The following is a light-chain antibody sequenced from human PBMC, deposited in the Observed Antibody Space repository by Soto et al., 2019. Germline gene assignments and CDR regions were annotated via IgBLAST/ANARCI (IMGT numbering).Light chain of an antibody. CDR3: GTWDSSLSAGV. V-gene: IGLV1-51*01. J-gene: IGLJ1*01. CDR2: DNN. CDR1: SSNLGNNY. Sequence: QSVLTQPPSVSAAPGQKVTISCSVSSSNLGNNYVSWYQQLPGTAPKLLIYDNNKRPSGIPDRFSGSKSGTSATLGITGLQTGDEADYYCGTWDSSLSAGVFGTGTKV.